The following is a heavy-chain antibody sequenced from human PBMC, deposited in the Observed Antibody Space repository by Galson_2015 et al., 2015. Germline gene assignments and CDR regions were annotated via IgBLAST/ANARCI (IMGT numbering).Heavy chain of an antibody. J-gene: IGHJ5*02. V-gene: IGHV1-46*01. CDR2: INPSGGST. D-gene: IGHD2-2*02. CDR3: ARDLKGDIVVVPATITGTNWFDP. CDR1: GYTFTSYY. Sequence: SVKVSCKASGYTFTSYYMHWVRQAPGQGLEWMGIINPSGGSTSYAQKFQGRVTMTRDTSTSTVYMELSSLRSEDTAVYYCARDLKGDIVVVPATITGTNWFDPWGQGTLVTVSS.